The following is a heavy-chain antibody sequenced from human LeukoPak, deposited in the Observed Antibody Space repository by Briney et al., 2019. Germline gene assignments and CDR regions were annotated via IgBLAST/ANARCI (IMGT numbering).Heavy chain of an antibody. D-gene: IGHD5-24*01. J-gene: IGHJ4*02. CDR1: GFTFSSYG. Sequence: QTGGSLRLSCAASGFTFSSYGMHWVRQAPGKGLEWVAVISYDGSNKYYADSVKGRFTISRDNSKNTLYLQMNSLRAEDTAVYYCAKDGESTDGYHNSPDYWGQGTLVTVSS. V-gene: IGHV3-30*18. CDR2: ISYDGSNK. CDR3: AKDGESTDGYHNSPDY.